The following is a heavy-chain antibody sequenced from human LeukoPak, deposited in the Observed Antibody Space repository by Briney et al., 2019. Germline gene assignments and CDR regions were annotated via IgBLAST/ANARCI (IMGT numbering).Heavy chain of an antibody. CDR1: GITFSRHG. Sequence: PGGSLRLSCVASGITFSRHGMDWVRQAPGKGLEWVSSISSSSSYIYYADSVKGRFTISRDNAKNSLYLQMNSLRAEDTAVYYCARARFYGMDVWGQGTTVTVSS. J-gene: IGHJ6*02. V-gene: IGHV3-21*04. CDR2: ISSSSSYI. CDR3: ARARFYGMDV.